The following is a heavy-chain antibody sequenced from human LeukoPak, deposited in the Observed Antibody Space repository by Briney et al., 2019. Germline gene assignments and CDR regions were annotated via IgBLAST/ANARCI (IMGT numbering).Heavy chain of an antibody. J-gene: IGHJ4*02. D-gene: IGHD6-13*01. CDR3: ARGSSSWFFDY. CDR2: IYHSGST. CDR1: GYSISSGYY. V-gene: IGHV4-38-2*02. Sequence: SETLSPTCTVSGYSISSGYYWGWIRQPPGKGLEWIGSIYHSGSTYYNPSLKSRVTISVDTSKNQFSLKLSSVTAADTAVYYCARGSSSWFFDYWGQGTLVTVSS.